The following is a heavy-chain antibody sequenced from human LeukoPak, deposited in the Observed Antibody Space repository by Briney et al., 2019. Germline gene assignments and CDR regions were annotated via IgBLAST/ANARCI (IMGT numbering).Heavy chain of an antibody. D-gene: IGHD3-22*01. CDR2: ISSSNSYI. Sequence: GESLRLSCAASGFTFSSYTMNWVRQAPGKGLEWVSSISSSNSYIYYADSVKGRFTISRDNAKNSLYLQMNSLRAEDTAVYYCAKYYYDSSGYSAEYFQHWGQGTLVTVSS. V-gene: IGHV3-21*01. CDR3: AKYYYDSSGYSAEYFQH. J-gene: IGHJ1*01. CDR1: GFTFSSYT.